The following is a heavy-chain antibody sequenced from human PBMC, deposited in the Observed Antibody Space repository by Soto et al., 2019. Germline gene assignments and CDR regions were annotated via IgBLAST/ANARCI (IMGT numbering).Heavy chain of an antibody. CDR1: GFTFSSYS. Sequence: GGSLRLSCAASGFTFSSYSMNWVRQAPEKGLEWVSSISSSSSYIYYADSVKGRFTISRDNAKNSLYLQMNSLRAEDTAVYYCARDKYYDFWSGYSRGIYYYYMDVWGKGTTVTVSS. J-gene: IGHJ6*03. CDR2: ISSSSSYI. CDR3: ARDKYYDFWSGYSRGIYYYYMDV. V-gene: IGHV3-21*01. D-gene: IGHD3-3*01.